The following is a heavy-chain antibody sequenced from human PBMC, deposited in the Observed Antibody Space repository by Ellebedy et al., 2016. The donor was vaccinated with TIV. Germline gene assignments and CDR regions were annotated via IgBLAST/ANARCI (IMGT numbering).Heavy chain of an antibody. V-gene: IGHV4-59*04. CDR2: GYYTGDT. J-gene: IGHJ4*02. D-gene: IGHD6-19*01. CDR3: ARRLPSGWLGDFDF. CDR1: GGPISIYY. Sequence: SETLSLTCTVSGGPISIYYWTWIRQPPGKGLEWIGFGYYTGDTFYNPSLKSRVTISVDTSTNQFSPRLTSVTAADTAVYYCARRLPSGWLGDFDFWGQGALVSVSS.